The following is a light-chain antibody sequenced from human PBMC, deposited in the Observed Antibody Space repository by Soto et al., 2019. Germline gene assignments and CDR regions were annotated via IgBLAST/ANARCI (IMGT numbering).Light chain of an antibody. V-gene: IGKV1-33*01. CDR1: RDIDKF. CDR3: QQYDDLPIT. CDR2: DVS. J-gene: IGKJ5*01. Sequence: DIQMTQSPSSLSASVGDRVTITCQASRDIDKFLNWYQQKPGKAPKLLIDDVSNLATGVPSRFSGSGSGTHFTFTISSLQPEDVATYYCQQYDDLPITFGQGTRLQIK.